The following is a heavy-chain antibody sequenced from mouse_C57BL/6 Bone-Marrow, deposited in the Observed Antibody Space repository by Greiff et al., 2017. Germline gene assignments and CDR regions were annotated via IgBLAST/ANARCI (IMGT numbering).Heavy chain of an antibody. D-gene: IGHD2-1*01. CDR1: GYTFTNYW. V-gene: IGHV1-63*01. CDR2: IYPGGGYT. CDR3: ARGNPYAMDY. Sequence: QVQLQQSGAELVRPGTSVKMSCKASGYTFTNYWIGWAKQRPGHGLEWIGDIYPGGGYTNYNEKFKGKATVTADKSSSTAYMQFSSLTSEDSAIYYCARGNPYAMDYWGQGTSVTVSS. J-gene: IGHJ4*01.